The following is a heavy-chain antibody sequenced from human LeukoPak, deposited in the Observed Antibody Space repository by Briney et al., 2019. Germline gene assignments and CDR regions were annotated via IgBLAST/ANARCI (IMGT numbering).Heavy chain of an antibody. CDR2: ISGSGGST. V-gene: IGHV3-23*01. J-gene: IGHJ6*02. CDR1: GFTFSSYA. Sequence: GGSLRLSCAASGFTFSSYAMSWVRQAPAKGLEWVSAISGSGGSTYYADSVKGRFTISRDNSKNTLYLQMNSLRAEDTAVYYCAKSRVWFGEYYYYGMDVWGQGTTVTVSS. D-gene: IGHD3-10*01. CDR3: AKSRVWFGEYYYYGMDV.